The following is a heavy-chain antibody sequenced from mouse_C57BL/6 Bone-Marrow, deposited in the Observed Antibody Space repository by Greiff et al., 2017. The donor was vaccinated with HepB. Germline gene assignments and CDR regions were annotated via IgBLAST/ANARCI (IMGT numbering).Heavy chain of an antibody. CDR3: ASSYYDYENY. V-gene: IGHV1-19*01. D-gene: IGHD2-4*01. J-gene: IGHJ2*01. CDR1: GYTFTDYY. CDR2: INPYNGGT. Sequence: VQLQQSGPVLVKPGASVKMSCKASGYTFTDYYMNWVKQSHGKSLEWIGVINPYNGGTSYNQKFKGKATLTVDKSSSTAYMERNSLTSEDSAVYYCASSYYDYENYWGQGTTLTVSS.